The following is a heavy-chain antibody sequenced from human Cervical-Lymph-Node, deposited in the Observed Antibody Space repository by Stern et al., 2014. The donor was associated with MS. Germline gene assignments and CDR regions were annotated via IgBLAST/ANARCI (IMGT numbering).Heavy chain of an antibody. CDR3: AREAGMLAATPDAFDI. Sequence: VQLVESGPGLAKPSETLSLTCPVSGASVSNGRYYWSWIRQPPGKGLEWIGHIFYSGSTDYTPSLKSRVPISVDTSKSQFSLKLSSVTATDTAVYYCAREAGMLAATPDAFDIWGQGTMVTVSS. CDR1: GASVSNGRYY. CDR2: IFYSGST. J-gene: IGHJ3*02. V-gene: IGHV4-61*01. D-gene: IGHD2-15*01.